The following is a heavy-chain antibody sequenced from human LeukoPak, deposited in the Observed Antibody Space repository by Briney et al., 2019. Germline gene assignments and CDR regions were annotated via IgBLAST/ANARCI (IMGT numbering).Heavy chain of an antibody. CDR3: AKSECSGGSCQRKNWFDP. J-gene: IGHJ5*02. CDR1: GFTFNKYA. D-gene: IGHD2-15*01. CDR2: ISSSGGST. V-gene: IGHV3-23*01. Sequence: PGGSLRLSCAASGFTFNKYAMSWVRQAPGKGLEWVSAISSSGGSTDYADSVKGRFTISRDNSKNTLYLQMNSLRAEDTAVYYCAKSECSGGSCQRKNWFDPWGQGTLVTVSS.